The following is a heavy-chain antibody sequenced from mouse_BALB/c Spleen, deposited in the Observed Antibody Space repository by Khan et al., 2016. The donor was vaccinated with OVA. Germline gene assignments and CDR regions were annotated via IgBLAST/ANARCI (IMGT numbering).Heavy chain of an antibody. CDR2: INPYNNGT. Sequence: VQLKQSGPELVKPGASVKMSCKASGYTFTNYIIHWVQQKPGQGLEWIGYINPYNNGTKYTEKFKGKATLTSDKSSSTSYMELSGLTSEDSAISYFARGDGSGFWFAYWGQGTLVTVSA. CDR1: GYTFTNYI. CDR3: ARGDGSGFWFAY. J-gene: IGHJ3*01. D-gene: IGHD1-3*01. V-gene: IGHV1S136*01.